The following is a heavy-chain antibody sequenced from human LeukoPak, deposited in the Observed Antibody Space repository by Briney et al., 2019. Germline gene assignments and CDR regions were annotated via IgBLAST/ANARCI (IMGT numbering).Heavy chain of an antibody. Sequence: SETLSLTCSVSGGSISSGGYYWSWIRQHPGKGLEWIGYIYYSGSTYYNPSLKSRVTISVDTSKNQFSLKLSAVTAADTAVYYGARYGLGSSGFDYWGQGTLVTVSS. D-gene: IGHD6-6*01. CDR1: GGSISSGGYY. CDR2: IYYSGST. J-gene: IGHJ4*02. V-gene: IGHV4-31*03. CDR3: ARYGLGSSGFDY.